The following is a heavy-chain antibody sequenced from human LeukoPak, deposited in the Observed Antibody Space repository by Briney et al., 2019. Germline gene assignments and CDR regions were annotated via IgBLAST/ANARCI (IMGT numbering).Heavy chain of an antibody. D-gene: IGHD3-22*01. CDR2: INPSGGST. CDR1: GYTFTSYY. V-gene: IGHV1-46*01. J-gene: IGHJ4*02. Sequence: GASVKVSCKASGYTFTSYYMHWVRQAPGQGLEWMGIINPSGGSTSYAQKFQGSVTMTRDMSTSTVYMELSSLRSEDTAVYYCARGGGTMIVEPRTCFDYWGQGTLVTVSS. CDR3: ARGGGTMIVEPRTCFDY.